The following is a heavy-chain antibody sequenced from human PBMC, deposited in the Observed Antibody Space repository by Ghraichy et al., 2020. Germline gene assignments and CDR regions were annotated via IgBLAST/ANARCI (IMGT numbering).Heavy chain of an antibody. CDR1: GFTFSDYY. V-gene: IGHV3-11*01. D-gene: IGHD2-8*02. J-gene: IGHJ6*02. CDR3: ARDYEVVYARYYYGMDV. CDR2: ISSSGSTI. Sequence: GESLNISCAASGFTFSDYYMSWIRQAPGKGLEWVSYISSSGSTIYYADSVKGRFTISRDNAKNSLYLQMNSLRAEDTAVYYCARDYEVVYARYYYGMDVWGQGTTVTVSS.